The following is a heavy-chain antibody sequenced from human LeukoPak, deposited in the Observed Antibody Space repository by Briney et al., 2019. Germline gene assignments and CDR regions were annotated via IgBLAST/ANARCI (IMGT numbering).Heavy chain of an antibody. CDR2: ISGSGGST. V-gene: IGHV3-23*01. CDR3: ARELHALGSPKRKYYYYGMDV. D-gene: IGHD1-26*01. CDR1: GFTFSSYA. J-gene: IGHJ6*02. Sequence: GGSLRLSCAASGFTFSSYAMSWVRQAPVKGLEWVSAISGSGGSTYYADSVKGRFTISRDNSKNTLYLQMNSLRAEDTAVYYCARELHALGSPKRKYYYYGMDVWGQGTTVTVSS.